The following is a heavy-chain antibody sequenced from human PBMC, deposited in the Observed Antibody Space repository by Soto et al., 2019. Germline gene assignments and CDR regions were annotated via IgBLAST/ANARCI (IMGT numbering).Heavy chain of an antibody. J-gene: IGHJ4*02. CDR1: GFTFDDFA. V-gene: IGHV3-9*01. D-gene: IGHD2-21*01. Sequence: QPGGSLRLSCAASGFTFDDFAMHWVRRVPGKGLEWVSCITWIGKITGYADSVKGRFIIFRDNAKNSFYLQMNSLRREDTALYFCAKGGPDAFCGGGRCYFESWGQGTQVTVSS. CDR2: ITWIGKIT. CDR3: AKGGPDAFCGGGRCYFES.